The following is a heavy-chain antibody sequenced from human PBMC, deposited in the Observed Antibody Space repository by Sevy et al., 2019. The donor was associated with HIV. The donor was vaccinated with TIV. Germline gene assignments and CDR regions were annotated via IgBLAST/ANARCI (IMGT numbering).Heavy chain of an antibody. J-gene: IGHJ4*02. D-gene: IGHD1-26*01. V-gene: IGHV4-39*02. CDR1: GGSISSSTSY. Sequence: SETLSLTCTVSGGSISSSTSYWGWIRQPPGKGLEWIGTIYYRGHTSYNPSLKNRVTISVDTSNNHFSLKVTSVTAADTAVYYCVRREGRTESRWGPDFWGRGTLVTVSS. CDR2: IYYRGHT. CDR3: VRREGRTESRWGPDF.